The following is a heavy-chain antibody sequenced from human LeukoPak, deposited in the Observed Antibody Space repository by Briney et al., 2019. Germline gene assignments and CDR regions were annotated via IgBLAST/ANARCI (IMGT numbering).Heavy chain of an antibody. CDR2: INSAGSTT. Sequence: PGGSLRLSCAASGFTFSSYAMSWVRQAPGKGLVWVSRINSAGSTTAYADSVKGRFTISRDNAKNTLYLQMNSLRAEGTAVYYCARVSGQAAAGVYWFDPWGQGTLVTVSS. CDR1: GFTFSSYA. D-gene: IGHD6-13*01. V-gene: IGHV3-74*01. CDR3: ARVSGQAAAGVYWFDP. J-gene: IGHJ5*02.